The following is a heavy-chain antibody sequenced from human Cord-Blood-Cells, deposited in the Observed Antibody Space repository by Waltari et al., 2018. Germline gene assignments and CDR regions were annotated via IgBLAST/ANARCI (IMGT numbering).Heavy chain of an antibody. J-gene: IGHJ6*03. CDR1: GGSFSGSY. D-gene: IGHD3-10*01. Sequence: QVQLQQWGAGLLKPSETLSLTCAVYGGSFSGSYLSWTRHPHGTWLEWVGGTNQSGSTNYNPPLKSRVTISVDTSKNQFALKLSSVTAADTAVYYCARSSPIFGVESTELWFGELFHYYYYYMDVWGKGTTVTVSS. CDR2: TNQSGST. V-gene: IGHV4-34*01. CDR3: ARSSPIFGVESTELWFGELFHYYYYYMDV.